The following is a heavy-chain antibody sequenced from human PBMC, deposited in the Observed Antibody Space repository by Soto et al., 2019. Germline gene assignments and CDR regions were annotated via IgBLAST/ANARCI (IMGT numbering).Heavy chain of an antibody. CDR1: GFTFSNSA. CDR2: ISNNGGSA. D-gene: IGHD6-19*01. J-gene: IGHJ5*02. Sequence: LRLSCAASGFTFSNSAMNWVRQAPGKGLEWVSLISNNGGSASHADSVQGRFTISRDNSINTLYLQMNSLRAEDTAIYYCVREVSGWSSHGSFDFWGRGTTVTAPQVSTRFDPWGQGTLVTVSS. V-gene: IGHV3-23*01. CDR3: VREVSGWSSHGSFDFWGRGTTVTAPQVSTRFDP.